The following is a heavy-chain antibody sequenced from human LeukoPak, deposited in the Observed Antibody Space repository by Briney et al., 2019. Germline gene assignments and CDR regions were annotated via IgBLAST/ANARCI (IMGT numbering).Heavy chain of an antibody. CDR2: INHSGST. CDR1: GGSFSGYF. J-gene: IGHJ4*02. Sequence: PSETLSLTCAVYGGSFSGYFWSWIRQPPGKGLEWIGEINHSGSTNHNPSLKSRVTISVDTSKNQFSLKLSSVTAADTAVYYCARDPGGSAYLTFDYWGQGTLVTVSS. D-gene: IGHD3-16*01. CDR3: ARDPGGSAYLTFDY. V-gene: IGHV4-34*01.